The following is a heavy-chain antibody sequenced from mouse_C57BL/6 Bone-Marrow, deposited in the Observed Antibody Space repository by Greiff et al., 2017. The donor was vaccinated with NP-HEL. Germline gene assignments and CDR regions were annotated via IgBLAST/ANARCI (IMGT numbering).Heavy chain of an antibody. V-gene: IGHV1-9*01. CDR3: ARGLWLRYAMDY. D-gene: IGHD2-2*01. CDR1: GYTFTGYW. CDR2: ILPGSGST. J-gene: IGHJ4*01. Sequence: QVQLQQSGAELMKPGASVKLSCKATGYTFTGYWIEWVKQRPGHGLEWIGEILPGSGSTNYTEKFKGKATFTADTSSNTAYMQLSSLTTEDSAIYYCARGLWLRYAMDYWGQGTSVTVSS.